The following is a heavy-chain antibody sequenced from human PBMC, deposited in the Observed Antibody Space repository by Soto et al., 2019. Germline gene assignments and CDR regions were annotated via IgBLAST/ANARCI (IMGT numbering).Heavy chain of an antibody. CDR1: GFTFGDYA. CDR3: TRGRDGYNPYYFLY. CDR2: IRNDIYDETT. J-gene: IGHJ4*02. Sequence: GGSLRLSCIPSGFTFGDYAINWVRQVPGKGLEWLGFIRNDIYDETTEYAASVKGRIIISRGDSKSMAYLQMDSLKTEDTGVYYCTRGRDGYNPYYFLYWGQGALVNVS. V-gene: IGHV3-49*04. D-gene: IGHD5-12*01.